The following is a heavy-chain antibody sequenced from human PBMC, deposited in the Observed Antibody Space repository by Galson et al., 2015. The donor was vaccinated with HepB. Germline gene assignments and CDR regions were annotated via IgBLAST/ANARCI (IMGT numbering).Heavy chain of an antibody. CDR3: AKDGIMVSNNPYQLHF. CDR2: ITSNGGRT. D-gene: IGHD2-8*01. J-gene: IGHJ4*02. V-gene: IGHV3-23*01. CDR1: GFTFSRHA. Sequence: SLRLSCAASGFTFSRHAMPWVRQAPGKGLEWISSITSNGGRTFYTNSVKGRFTISRDNSRNTVVLQLSSLRPEDTAVYYCAKDGIMVSNNPYQLHFWGQGTLVGVSS.